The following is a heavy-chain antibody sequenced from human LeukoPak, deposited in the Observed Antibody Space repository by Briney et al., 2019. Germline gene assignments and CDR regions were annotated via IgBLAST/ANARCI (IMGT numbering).Heavy chain of an antibody. CDR1: GFTVSSNY. J-gene: IGHJ4*02. CDR2: IYSGGST. Sequence: TGGSLRLSCAASGFTVSSNYMSWVRQAQGKGLEWVSVIYSGGSTYYADSVKGRFTISRDNSRSTLSLQMDSLRAEDTATYYCATYRQIEVPFEFWGQGTLVTVSS. V-gene: IGHV3-53*01. D-gene: IGHD1-1*01. CDR3: ATYRQIEVPFEF.